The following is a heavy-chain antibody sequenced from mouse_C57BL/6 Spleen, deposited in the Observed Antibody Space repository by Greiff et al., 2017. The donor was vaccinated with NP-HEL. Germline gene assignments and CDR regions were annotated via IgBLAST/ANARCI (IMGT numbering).Heavy chain of an antibody. D-gene: IGHD1-1*01. CDR2: INPSNGGT. CDR3: ARTITTVVTYWYFDV. J-gene: IGHJ1*03. CDR1: GYTFTSYW. Sequence: QVQLQQPGTELVKPGASVKLSCKDSGYTFTSYWMHWVKQRPGQGLEWIGNINPSNGGTNYNEKFKSKATLTVDKSSSTAYMQLSSLTSEDSAVYYCARTITTVVTYWYFDVWGTGTTVTVSS. V-gene: IGHV1-53*01.